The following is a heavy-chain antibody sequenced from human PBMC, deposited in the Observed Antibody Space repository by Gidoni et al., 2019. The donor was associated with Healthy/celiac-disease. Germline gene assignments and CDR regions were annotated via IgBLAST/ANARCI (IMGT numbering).Heavy chain of an antibody. CDR2: IWYDGSNK. V-gene: IGHV3-33*01. Sequence: QVQLVESGGGVVQPGRSLSLSCAASGFTFSSYGMHWVRQAPGKWLEWVAVIWYDGSNKYYADSVKGRFTIARDNSKNTLYLQMNSLRAEDTAVYYCARDRWSGSYWANYGMDVWGQGTTVTVSS. J-gene: IGHJ6*02. D-gene: IGHD1-26*01. CDR1: GFTFSSYG. CDR3: ARDRWSGSYWANYGMDV.